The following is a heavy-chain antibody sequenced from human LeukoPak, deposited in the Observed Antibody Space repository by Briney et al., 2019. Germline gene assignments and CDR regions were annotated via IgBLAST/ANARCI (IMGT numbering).Heavy chain of an antibody. J-gene: IGHJ3*02. Sequence: GESLKISCKVSGYRFTSYWIGWVRQMPGKGLEWMGIIYPGDSDTRYSPSFQGQVTISADKSISTAYLQWSSLKASDTAMYYCARQVAIVARDAFDIWGQGTLVTVSS. CDR3: ARQVAIVARDAFDI. D-gene: IGHD5-12*01. V-gene: IGHV5-51*01. CDR1: GYRFTSYW. CDR2: IYPGDSDT.